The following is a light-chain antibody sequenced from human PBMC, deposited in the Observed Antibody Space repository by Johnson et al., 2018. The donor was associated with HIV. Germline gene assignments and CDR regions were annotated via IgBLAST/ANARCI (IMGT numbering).Light chain of an antibody. CDR2: ENN. Sequence: HSVLTQPPSVSAAPGQKVTISCSGSSSNIGNNYVYWYQQLPGTAPKLLIYENNKRPSGIPDRFSGSKSGTSATLGITGLQTGDEADYYCGTWDSSLSADVFGTGTKFTVL. CDR3: GTWDSSLSADV. J-gene: IGLJ1*01. V-gene: IGLV1-51*02. CDR1: SSNIGNNY.